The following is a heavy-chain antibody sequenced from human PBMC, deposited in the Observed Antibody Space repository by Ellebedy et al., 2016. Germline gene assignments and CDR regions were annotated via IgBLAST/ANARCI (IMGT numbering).Heavy chain of an antibody. CDR1: GFTFSSYG. D-gene: IGHD3-22*01. V-gene: IGHV3-33*01. J-gene: IGHJ6*02. Sequence: GESLKISXAASGFTFSSYGMHWVRQAPGKGLEWVAVIWYDGSNKYYADSVKGRFTISRDNSKNTLYLQMNSIRAEDTAVYYCAREITTGRYYDGMDVWGQGTTVTVSS. CDR2: IWYDGSNK. CDR3: AREITTGRYYDGMDV.